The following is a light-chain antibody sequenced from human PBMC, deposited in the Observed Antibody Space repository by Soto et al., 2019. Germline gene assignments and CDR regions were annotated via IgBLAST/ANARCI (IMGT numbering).Light chain of an antibody. CDR2: GVS. Sequence: EIVLTPSTGTLSLSTGERATLSCRASQSLGRSYLAWYQQKPGQAPRLLIYGVSSRATGIPDRFSGSGSGTDFTLIISRLELEHVAMYDFQQYGGSPRAFGQGTEVEIK. V-gene: IGKV3-20*01. CDR1: QSLGRSY. J-gene: IGKJ1*01. CDR3: QQYGGSPRA.